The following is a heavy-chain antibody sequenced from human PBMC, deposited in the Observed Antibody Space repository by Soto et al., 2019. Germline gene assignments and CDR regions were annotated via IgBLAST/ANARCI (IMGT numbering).Heavy chain of an antibody. V-gene: IGHV4-34*01. Sequence: QVQLQQWGAGLLKPSETLSLTCAVYGGSFSGYYWSWIRQPPGKGLEWIGEINHSGSTNYNPSINSRVTISVDTSKNQFTLKLSSVTAADTAVYYCARALPYYYDSSGPHRPWGQGTLVTVSS. CDR3: ARALPYYYDSSGPHRP. CDR1: GGSFSGYY. CDR2: INHSGST. D-gene: IGHD3-22*01. J-gene: IGHJ5*02.